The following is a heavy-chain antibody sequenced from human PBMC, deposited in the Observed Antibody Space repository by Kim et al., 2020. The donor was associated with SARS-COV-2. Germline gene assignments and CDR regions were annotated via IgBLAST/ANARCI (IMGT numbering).Heavy chain of an antibody. J-gene: IGHJ4*02. Sequence: NEGTNTYDAESVRGRLPISRDNSKNMVYLQMNSLGAEDTALYYCTTAFEYWGQGTLVTVSS. CDR2: NEGTNT. V-gene: IGHV3-74*01. CDR3: TTAFEY.